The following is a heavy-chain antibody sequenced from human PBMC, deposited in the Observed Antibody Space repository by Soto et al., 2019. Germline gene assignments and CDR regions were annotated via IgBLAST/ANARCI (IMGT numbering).Heavy chain of an antibody. J-gene: IGHJ4*02. D-gene: IGHD3-22*01. CDR1: GGSISSYY. Sequence: SETLSLTCTVSGGSISSYYWSWIRQPPGKGLEWIGYIYYSGSTNYNPSLKSRVTISVDTSKNLFSLKLSSVTAADTAVYYCARRHNYYDSSGYYYYFDYWGQGTLVTVSS. CDR2: IYYSGST. V-gene: IGHV4-59*08. CDR3: ARRHNYYDSSGYYYYFDY.